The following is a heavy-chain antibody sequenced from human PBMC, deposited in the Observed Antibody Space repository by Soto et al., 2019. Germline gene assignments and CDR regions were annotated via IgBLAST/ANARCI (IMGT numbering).Heavy chain of an antibody. CDR2: IYPGDSDT. V-gene: IGHV5-51*01. D-gene: IGHD6-19*01. CDR1: GYSFTSYW. J-gene: IGHJ6*02. CDR3: ARLNGIAVAGTDYYYGMDV. Sequence: PGESLKISCNGSGYSFTSYWIGWVRQMPGKGLEWMGIIYPGDSDTRYSPSFQGQVTISADKSISTAYLQWSSLKASDTAMYYCARLNGIAVAGTDYYYGMDVWGQGTTVTVSS.